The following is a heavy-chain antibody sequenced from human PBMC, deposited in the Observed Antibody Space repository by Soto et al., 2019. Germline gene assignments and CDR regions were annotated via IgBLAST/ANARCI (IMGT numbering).Heavy chain of an antibody. V-gene: IGHV4-34*01. Sequence: SSETLSLTCAVFGGSFSGYYWSWIRQPPGKGLEWIGEINHSGSTNYNPSLKSRVTISVDTSKNQFSLKLSSVTAADTAVYYCARGGVRGSSSWYYWFDPWGQGTLVTVSS. CDR2: INHSGST. CDR3: ARGGVRGSSSWYYWFDP. D-gene: IGHD6-13*01. J-gene: IGHJ5*02. CDR1: GGSFSGYY.